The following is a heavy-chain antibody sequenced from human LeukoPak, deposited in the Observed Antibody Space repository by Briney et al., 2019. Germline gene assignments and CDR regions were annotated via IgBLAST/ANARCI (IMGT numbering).Heavy chain of an antibody. D-gene: IGHD3-10*01. CDR3: AREPGSGSYLYYFDY. CDR2: INWNGGST. CDR1: GFTFDDYG. Sequence: GGSLRLSCAASGFTFDDYGMSWVRQAPGKGLEWVSGINWNGGSTGYADSVKGRFTISRDNAKNSLYLQMNSLRAEDTALYYCAREPGSGSYLYYFDYWGQGTLVTVSS. V-gene: IGHV3-20*04. J-gene: IGHJ4*02.